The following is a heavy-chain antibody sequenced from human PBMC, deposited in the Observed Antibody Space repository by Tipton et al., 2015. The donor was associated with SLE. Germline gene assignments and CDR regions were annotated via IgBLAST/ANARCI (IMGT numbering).Heavy chain of an antibody. Sequence: LRLSCTVSGGSISSGSYYWSWIRQPAGKGLEWIGHIYTSGSTNYNPSLKSRVTMSVDTSKNQFSLKLSSVTAADTAVYYCARESSSFAFDIWGQGTMVTVSS. J-gene: IGHJ3*02. CDR1: GGSISSGSYY. CDR3: ARESSSFAFDI. CDR2: IYTSGST. V-gene: IGHV4-61*09. D-gene: IGHD6-6*01.